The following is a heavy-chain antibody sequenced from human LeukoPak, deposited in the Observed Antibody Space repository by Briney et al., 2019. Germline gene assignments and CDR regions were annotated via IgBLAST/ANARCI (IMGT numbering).Heavy chain of an antibody. D-gene: IGHD2-2*01. V-gene: IGHV3-30*04. Sequence: GGSLRLSRAASGFTFSSYSIHWVRQAPGKGLEWVALISSDGTSKYYADSVKGRFTISRDNSKNTLYLQMNSLRADDTAVYYCAREMRSSASGYFDYWGQGTLVTVSS. J-gene: IGHJ4*02. CDR3: AREMRSSASGYFDY. CDR2: ISSDGTSK. CDR1: GFTFSSYS.